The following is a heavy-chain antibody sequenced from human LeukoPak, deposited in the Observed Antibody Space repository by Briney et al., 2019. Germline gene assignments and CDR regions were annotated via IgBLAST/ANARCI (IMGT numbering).Heavy chain of an antibody. Sequence: GRSLRLSCAASGFTFSNYAIHWVRQAPGKGLEWVAVISYDGSYKDYADSVKGRFTISRDNSKNTLNLQMNSLGAEDTAVYYCARGARKGDDYGGFFDYWGQGTLVSVSS. D-gene: IGHD4-23*01. V-gene: IGHV3-30*04. J-gene: IGHJ4*02. CDR3: ARGARKGDDYGGFFDY. CDR2: ISYDGSYK. CDR1: GFTFSNYA.